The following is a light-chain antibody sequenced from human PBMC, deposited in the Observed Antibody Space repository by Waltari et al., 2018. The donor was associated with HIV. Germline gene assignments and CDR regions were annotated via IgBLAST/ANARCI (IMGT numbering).Light chain of an antibody. J-gene: IGKJ1*01. CDR2: KAS. Sequence: DIQMTQSPSTLSTSVGDRLTITCRASQSIDTWLAWYQQKSGKAPKLLVYKASSLESGVPSRFSGSGSGTEFTLTINSLQPDDMETYYCQHYNTSSPWTFGQGTRVDI. CDR3: QHYNTSSPWT. V-gene: IGKV1-5*03. CDR1: QSIDTW.